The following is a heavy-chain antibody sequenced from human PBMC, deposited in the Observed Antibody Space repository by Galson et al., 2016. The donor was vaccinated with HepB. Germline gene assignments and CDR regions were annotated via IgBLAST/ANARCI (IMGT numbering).Heavy chain of an antibody. CDR2: ISDDGTKK. CDR3: AWGMVFARH. Sequence: SLRLSCAATGFPFSNYGMHWGRQAPGKGLEWAAVISDDGTKKYYADSVKGRFTISRDNSKNTLYLQMNSLRVEDTAVYYCAWGMVFARHWGQGTLVTVSS. D-gene: IGHD2-8*01. J-gene: IGHJ4*02. V-gene: IGHV3-30*03. CDR1: GFPFSNYG.